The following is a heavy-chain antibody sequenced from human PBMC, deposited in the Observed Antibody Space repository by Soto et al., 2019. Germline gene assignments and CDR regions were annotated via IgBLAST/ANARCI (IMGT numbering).Heavy chain of an antibody. V-gene: IGHV4-34*01. CDR1: GGSFRGHY. CDR3: ARGEITLLGGMDV. D-gene: IGHD3-10*01. J-gene: IGHJ6*02. CDR2: INHSGSS. Sequence: SETLSLTCTVSGGSFRGHYWGWVRQPPGKGLEWIGEINHSGSSNYHPSLKSRVTISVATSKNQFSLTVNSVTPADTAVYYCARGEITLLGGMDVWGQGTTVTVSS.